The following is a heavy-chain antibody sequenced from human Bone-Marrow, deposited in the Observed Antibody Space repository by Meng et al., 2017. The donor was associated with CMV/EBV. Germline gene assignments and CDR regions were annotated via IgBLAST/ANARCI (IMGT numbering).Heavy chain of an antibody. CDR1: GFTFSSYW. CDR3: ARCRDYGMDV. CDR2: INSDGSST. V-gene: IGHV3-74*01. J-gene: IGHJ6*02. Sequence: GESLKISCAASGFTFSSYWMHWVRQAPGKGLVWVSRINSDGSSTSYADSVKGRFTISRDNAQNALYLQMNSLRAEDTAVYYCARCRDYGMDVWGQGTTVTVSS.